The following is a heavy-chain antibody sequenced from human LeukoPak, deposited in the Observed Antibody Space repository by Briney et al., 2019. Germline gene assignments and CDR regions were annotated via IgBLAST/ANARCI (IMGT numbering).Heavy chain of an antibody. CDR3: ARDLFLEWPPGRAFDI. J-gene: IGHJ3*02. CDR2: IEQDGSEK. D-gene: IGHD3-3*01. Sequence: GGSLRLSCAASGFTFSRYWMSWVRQAPGKGLQWVANIEQDGSEKYYVDSVKGRFTISRDNAKNSLYLQMNSLRAEDTAVYYCARDLFLEWPPGRAFDIWGQGTMVTVSS. CDR1: GFTFSRYW. V-gene: IGHV3-7*01.